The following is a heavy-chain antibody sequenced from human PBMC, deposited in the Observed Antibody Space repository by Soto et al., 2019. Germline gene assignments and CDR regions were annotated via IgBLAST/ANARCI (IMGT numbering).Heavy chain of an antibody. J-gene: IGHJ6*02. V-gene: IGHV1-69*13. CDR2: IIPIFGTA. Sequence: SVKVSCKASGGTFSSYAISWVRQAPGQGLEWMGGIIPIFGTANYAQKFQGGVTITADESTSTAYMELSSLRSEDTAVYYCANPTGNYYYYYGMDVWGQGTTVTVSS. CDR3: ANPTGNYYYYYGMDV. CDR1: GGTFSSYA.